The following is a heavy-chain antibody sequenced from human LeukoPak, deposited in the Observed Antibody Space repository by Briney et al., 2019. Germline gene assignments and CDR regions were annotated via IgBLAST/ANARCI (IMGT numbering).Heavy chain of an antibody. J-gene: IGHJ4*02. CDR1: GFNLSSYS. D-gene: IGHD6-6*01. V-gene: IGHV3-64*01. Sequence: PGGSLRLSCAASGFNLSSYSMHWVRQAPGKGLEYVSAISSYGGSTYYANSVKDRFTISRDNSKNTVYLQVGSLRTEDMAVYYCARISRSHDYDYWGQGTLVTVS. CDR3: ARISRSHDYDY. CDR2: ISSYGGST.